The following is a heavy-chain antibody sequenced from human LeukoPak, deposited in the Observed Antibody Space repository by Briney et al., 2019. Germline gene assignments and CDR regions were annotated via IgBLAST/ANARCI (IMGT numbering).Heavy chain of an antibody. V-gene: IGHV3-23*01. CDR2: ISGSGGST. CDR3: AKDGITVVRGVIRPYYYHGMDV. Sequence: GGSLRLSCAASGFTFSSYAMSWVRQAPGKGLEGVSAISGSGGSTYYADSVKGRFTISRDNSKNTLYLQMNSLRAEDTAVYYCAKDGITVVRGVIRPYYYHGMDVWGKGTTVTVSS. J-gene: IGHJ6*04. CDR1: GFTFSSYA. D-gene: IGHD3-10*01.